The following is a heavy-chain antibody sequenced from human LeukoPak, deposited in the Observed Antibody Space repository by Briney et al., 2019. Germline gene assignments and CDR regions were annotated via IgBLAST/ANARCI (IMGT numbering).Heavy chain of an antibody. V-gene: IGHV4-59*08. J-gene: IGHJ6*02. CDR2: IYYSGST. CDR1: GGSISSYY. D-gene: IGHD3-3*01. CDR3: ARGYYDFWSGYNYYYYGMDV. Sequence: PSETLSLTCTVSGGSISSYYWSWIRQPPGKGLEWIGYIYYSGSTNYNPSLKSRVTISVDTSKNQFSLKLSSVTAADTAVYYCARGYYDFWSGYNYYYYGMDVWGQGTTVTVSS.